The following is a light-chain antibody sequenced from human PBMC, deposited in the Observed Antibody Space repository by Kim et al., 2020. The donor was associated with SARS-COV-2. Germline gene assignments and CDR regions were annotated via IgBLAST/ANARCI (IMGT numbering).Light chain of an antibody. V-gene: IGLV3-1*01. CDR3: QAWDSSVV. CDR1: TLGHKY. Sequence: SVSPGQTATITCSGDTLGHKYASWYQQKPGQSPLLVSYQDSRRPSGIPERFSGSNSGNTATLTISGTQAMDEAAYYCQAWDSSVVFGGGTQLTVL. J-gene: IGLJ3*02. CDR2: QDS.